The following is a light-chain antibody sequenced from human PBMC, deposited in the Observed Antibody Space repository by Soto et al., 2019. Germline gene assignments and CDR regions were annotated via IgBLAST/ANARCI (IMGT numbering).Light chain of an antibody. Sequence: AIQMTQFPSSLSASVRDRVTVTCRASQDIRNDLGWYQQKPGKAPKLLIYAASSLQSGVPSRFSGSGSGTQFTPPHSSLQPEEGATYYCRQNYNYPWTFGQGTKVEIK. CDR2: AAS. J-gene: IGKJ1*01. CDR1: QDIRND. V-gene: IGKV1-6*01. CDR3: RQNYNYPWT.